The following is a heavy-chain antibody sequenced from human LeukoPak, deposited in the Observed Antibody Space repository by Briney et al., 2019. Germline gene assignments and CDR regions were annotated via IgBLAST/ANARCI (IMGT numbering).Heavy chain of an antibody. D-gene: IGHD1-26*01. CDR1: GFTFSTYS. V-gene: IGHV3-21*01. CDR2: ITSSSDYI. CDR3: ARDSISGSYGY. J-gene: IGHJ4*02. Sequence: GGSLRLSCAASGFTFSTYSMNWVRQAPGKGLEWVSSITSSSDYIYYADSVKGRFTISRDNAKNSLYLQMNSLRAEDTAVYYCARDSISGSYGYWGQGTLVTVSS.